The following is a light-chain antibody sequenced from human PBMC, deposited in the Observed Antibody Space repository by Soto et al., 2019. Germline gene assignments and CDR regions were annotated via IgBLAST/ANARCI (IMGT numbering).Light chain of an antibody. CDR1: QSVSRSY. Sequence: EIVLTQSPGTLSLSPGEGATLSCRASQSVSRSYLAWFQQKPGQAPRLLIYDTSTRATGIPDRFSGSGSGTGFTLTISRLEPEDFAVYYCQQYGSSPWTFDQGTKVEIK. V-gene: IGKV3-20*01. CDR3: QQYGSSPWT. J-gene: IGKJ1*01. CDR2: DTS.